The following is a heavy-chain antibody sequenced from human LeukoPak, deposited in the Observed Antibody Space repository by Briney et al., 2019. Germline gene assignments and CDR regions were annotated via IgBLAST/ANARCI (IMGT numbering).Heavy chain of an antibody. CDR1: GFTFSSYA. V-gene: IGHV3-30-3*01. D-gene: IGHD6-19*01. CDR2: IPYDGSNK. Sequence: GGSLRLACATPGFTFSSYAMHSVRQAPGKGLGWVAVIPYDGSNKNYADSVKGRFTISRDNSKNTLYLQMNSLRAEDTAVYYCAREGQWLPTGYWGQGTLVTVSS. CDR3: AREGQWLPTGY. J-gene: IGHJ4*02.